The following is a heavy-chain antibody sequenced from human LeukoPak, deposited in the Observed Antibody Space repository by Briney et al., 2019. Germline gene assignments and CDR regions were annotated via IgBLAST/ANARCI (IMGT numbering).Heavy chain of an antibody. V-gene: IGHV3-66*01. D-gene: IGHD3-9*01. Sequence: PGGYLRLSCAASGFTFSSYGMHWVRQAPGKGLEWVAVIYSDGSTYYADSVRGRFTMSRDDSKNTVYLQLNRLRGEDTAIYYCARSRYLDWGGAFDMWGQGTMVTVSS. J-gene: IGHJ3*02. CDR3: ARSRYLDWGGAFDM. CDR2: IYSDGST. CDR1: GFTFSSYG.